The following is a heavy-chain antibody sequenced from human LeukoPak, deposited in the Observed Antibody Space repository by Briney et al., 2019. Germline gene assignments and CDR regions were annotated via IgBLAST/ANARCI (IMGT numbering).Heavy chain of an antibody. CDR1: GGSISSYY. D-gene: IGHD4-23*01. Sequence: SETLSLTCTVSGGSISSYYWSWIRQPPGKGLEWIGYIYTSGSTNYNPSLKSRVTTSVDTSKNQFSLKLSSVTAADTAVYYCARRYGGNSYYYYYYMDVWGKGTTVTVSS. CDR2: IYTSGST. CDR3: ARRYGGNSYYYYYYMDV. J-gene: IGHJ6*03. V-gene: IGHV4-4*09.